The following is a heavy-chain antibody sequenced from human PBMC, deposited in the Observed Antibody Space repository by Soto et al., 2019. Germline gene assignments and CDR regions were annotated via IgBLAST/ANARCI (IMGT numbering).Heavy chain of an antibody. CDR3: ARILGLPTGYYYYYYGMDV. CDR2: INHSGST. J-gene: IGHJ6*02. D-gene: IGHD4-17*01. V-gene: IGHV4-34*01. CDR1: GVSFSGYY. Sequence: SGTLYPTWCVYGVSFSGYYWGWIRPPPGKGLEWIGEINHSGSTNYNPSLKSRVTISVDTSKNQFSLKLSSVTAADTAVYYCARILGLPTGYYYYYYGMDVWGQGPTVT.